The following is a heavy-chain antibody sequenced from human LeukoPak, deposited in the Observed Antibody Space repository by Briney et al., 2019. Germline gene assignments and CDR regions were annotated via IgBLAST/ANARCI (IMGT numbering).Heavy chain of an antibody. V-gene: IGHV5-51*01. Sequence: GESLKISCKASGYTFNKNYIAWVRQVSGKGLEWMGIIYPGDTDSRYSPSFQGHVTISADESISTAFLQWSSVEATDSAMYYCVRGNQKYGDYVRDWGQGTLVTISS. CDR2: IYPGDTDS. D-gene: IGHD4-17*01. CDR1: GYTFNKNY. J-gene: IGHJ4*02. CDR3: VRGNQKYGDYVRD.